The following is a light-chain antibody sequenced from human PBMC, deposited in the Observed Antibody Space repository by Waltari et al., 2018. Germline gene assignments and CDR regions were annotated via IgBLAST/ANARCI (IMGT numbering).Light chain of an antibody. J-gene: IGKJ1*01. CDR2: GAS. Sequence: EVVLTQSPGTLSLSPGETATLSCRASQSIGRYLVWYQQKSGQAPRLLIYGASTRATGIPDRFSGSGSVTDFSLTISRLEAEDFAVYYCQNHERLPATFGQGTKVEMK. CDR3: QNHERLPAT. CDR1: QSIGRY. V-gene: IGKV3-20*01.